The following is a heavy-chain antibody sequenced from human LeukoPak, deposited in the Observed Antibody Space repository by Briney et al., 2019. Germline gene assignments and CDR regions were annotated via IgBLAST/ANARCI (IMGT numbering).Heavy chain of an antibody. CDR3: ARVSAYCGGDCRYNWFDP. J-gene: IGHJ5*02. CDR2: INHSGST. D-gene: IGHD2-21*02. V-gene: IGHV4-34*01. CDR1: GGSFSGYY. Sequence: SETLSLTCAVYGGSFSGYYWSWIRQPPGKGLEWIGEINHSGSTNYNPSLKSRVTISVDTSKNQFSLKLSSVTAADTAVYYCARVSAYCGGDCRYNWFDPWGQGTLVTVSS.